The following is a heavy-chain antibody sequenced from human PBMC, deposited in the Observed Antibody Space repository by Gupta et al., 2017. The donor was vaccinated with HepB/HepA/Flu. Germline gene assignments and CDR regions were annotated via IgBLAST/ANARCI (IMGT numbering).Heavy chain of an antibody. CDR1: GGPISSYY. D-gene: IGHD6-13*01. CDR3: AKADNEQLVSY. J-gene: IGHJ4*01. V-gene: IGHV4-59*01. CDR2: MYYSGST. Sequence: VQLEESGPGLVKPSETLSLTCTVPGGPISSYYWSWIRQPPGKGLEFIGYMYYSGSTSYHPSLRSRVTISVDTSKNQFSLKLTSVTAADTAVYYCAKADNEQLVSYWGQGTLVTVSS.